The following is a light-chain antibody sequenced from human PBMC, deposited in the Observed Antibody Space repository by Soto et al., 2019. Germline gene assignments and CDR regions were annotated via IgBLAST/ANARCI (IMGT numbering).Light chain of an antibody. CDR3: SSYTSSSTLV. Sequence: QSALTQPASVSGSPGQSITISCTGTSSDVGSYNYVSWCQQHPGKAPKLMIYDVSNRPSGVSNRFSGSKSGNTASLTISGLQAEDEADYYCSSYTSSSTLVFGGGTQLTVL. CDR1: SSDVGSYNY. J-gene: IGLJ2*01. V-gene: IGLV2-14*03. CDR2: DVS.